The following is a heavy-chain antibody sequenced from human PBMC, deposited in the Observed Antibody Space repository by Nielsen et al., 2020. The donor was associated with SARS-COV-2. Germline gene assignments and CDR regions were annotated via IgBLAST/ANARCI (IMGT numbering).Heavy chain of an antibody. CDR2: ISYDGRHD. CDR3: AREYKKGDGPGIYYYYGMDA. J-gene: IGHJ6*02. V-gene: IGHV3-30*04. Sequence: GSLRLSCVASGFIFSSYVMHWVRQAPGKGLEWVALISYDGRHDYYTDSVKGRFTISRDNSRNTLYLQMESLSAEDTAIYYCAREYKKGDGPGIYYYYGMDAWGQGTTVTVSS. D-gene: IGHD2-21*01. CDR1: GFIFSSYV.